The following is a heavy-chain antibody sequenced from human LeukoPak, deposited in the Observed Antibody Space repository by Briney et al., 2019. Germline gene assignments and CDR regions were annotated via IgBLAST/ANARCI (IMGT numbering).Heavy chain of an antibody. D-gene: IGHD6-6*01. CDR2: IYYSGST. CDR1: GGSVSSYY. Sequence: SETLSLTCTVSGGSVSSYYWSWLRQPPGKGLEWIGYIYYSGSTNYNPSLKSRVTISVDTSKNQFSLKLSSVTAADTAVYYCAGSSSSGAFDIWGQGTMVTVSS. CDR3: AGSSSSGAFDI. V-gene: IGHV4-59*02. J-gene: IGHJ3*02.